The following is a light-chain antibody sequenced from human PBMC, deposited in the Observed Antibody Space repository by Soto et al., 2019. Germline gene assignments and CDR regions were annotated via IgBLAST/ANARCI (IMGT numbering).Light chain of an antibody. Sequence: EIVLAQYSGTLSLSPGERATLSCRASQSVSSSFLAWYQQKPGQAPRLLIYGASNRATGIPDRFSGSGSGTDFTLTISRLEPEDFAVYYCQQYVTSPWAFGQGTKVDIK. J-gene: IGKJ1*01. CDR3: QQYVTSPWA. CDR2: GAS. V-gene: IGKV3-20*01. CDR1: QSVSSSF.